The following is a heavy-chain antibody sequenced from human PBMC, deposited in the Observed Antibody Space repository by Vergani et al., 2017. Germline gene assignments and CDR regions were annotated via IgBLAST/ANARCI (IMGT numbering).Heavy chain of an antibody. Sequence: EVQLVESGGGLVKPGGSLRLSCAASGFTFSNAWMSWVRQAPGKGLEWVGRIKSKTDGGTTDYAAPVKGRFTISRDDSKNTLYLQMNSLKTEDTDVYYCNTDKDYDYVWGSYHVDYWGQGTLVTVSS. J-gene: IGHJ4*02. D-gene: IGHD3-16*02. CDR1: GFTFSNAW. CDR3: NTDKDYDYVWGSYHVDY. V-gene: IGHV3-15*01. CDR2: IKSKTDGGTT.